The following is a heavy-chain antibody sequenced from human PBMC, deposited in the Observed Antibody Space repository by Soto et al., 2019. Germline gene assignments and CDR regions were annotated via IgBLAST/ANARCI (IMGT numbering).Heavy chain of an antibody. CDR3: AKWSSSGWCSLGFFDY. Sequence: PGGSLRLSCAASGFTVSNNYMNWVRQAPGKGLEWVSTISGNGGSTYYADSMKGRFTISRDSSKNTLYLQMNSLRADDTAVYYCAKWSSSGWCSLGFFDYWGQGTLVTVSS. CDR2: ISGNGGST. CDR1: GFTVSNNY. D-gene: IGHD6-19*01. J-gene: IGHJ4*02. V-gene: IGHV3-23*01.